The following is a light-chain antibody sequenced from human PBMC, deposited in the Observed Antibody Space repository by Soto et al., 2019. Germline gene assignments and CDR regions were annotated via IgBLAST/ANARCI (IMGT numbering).Light chain of an antibody. V-gene: IGKV1-39*01. CDR1: QSISSF. J-gene: IGKJ1*01. Sequence: DIQMTQSPSSLSASVGDRFTFTCRASQSISSFLNWYQQKPGKAPKLLIYAASSLRSGVPSRFSGGGSGTDFTLTISSLQPADFATYYCQQSYSTPRTFGQGTKVDIK. CDR2: AAS. CDR3: QQSYSTPRT.